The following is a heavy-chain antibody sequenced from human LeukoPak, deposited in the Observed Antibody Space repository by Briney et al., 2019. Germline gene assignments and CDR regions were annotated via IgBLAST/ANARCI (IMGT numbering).Heavy chain of an antibody. CDR3: AKDRDYSDYYFDY. CDR2: FSGSGGST. CDR1: GFTFSSYA. V-gene: IGHV3-23*01. D-gene: IGHD4-11*01. J-gene: IGHJ4*02. Sequence: GGSLRLSCAASGFTFSSYAMSWVRQAPGKGLECISGFSGSGGSTYYADSVKGRFTISRDNSKNTLYLQMNSLRAEDTAVYYCAKDRDYSDYYFDYWGQGTLVTVSS.